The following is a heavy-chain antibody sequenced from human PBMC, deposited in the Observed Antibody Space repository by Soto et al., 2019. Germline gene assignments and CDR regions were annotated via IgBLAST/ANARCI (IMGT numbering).Heavy chain of an antibody. V-gene: IGHV3-30*04. D-gene: IGHD3-22*01. CDR3: AREMIPMIMGGMSAMDV. CDR2: ISFDGTNK. J-gene: IGHJ6*02. CDR1: KFTFASYV. Sequence: QVQLVESGGGVVQPERSQRLSCTASKFTFASYVMHWVRQAPGEGLEWVALISFDGTNKYYADSVKGRFTISRDNSKNTMYLQMNRLRPEGTAVYYCAREMIPMIMGGMSAMDVWGQGTTVTVS.